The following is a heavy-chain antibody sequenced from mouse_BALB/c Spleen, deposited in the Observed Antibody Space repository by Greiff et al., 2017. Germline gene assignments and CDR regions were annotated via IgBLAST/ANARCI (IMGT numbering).Heavy chain of an antibody. CDR2: ISSGGSYT. V-gene: IGHV5-6*01. CDR1: GFTFSSYG. J-gene: IGHJ4*01. Sequence: EVQGVESGGDLVKPGGSLKLSCAASGFTFSSYGMSWVRQTPDKRLEWVATISSGGSYTYYPDSVKGRFTISRDNAKNTLYLQMSSLKSEDTAMYYCARREWMDYWGQGTSVTVSS. CDR3: ARREWMDY.